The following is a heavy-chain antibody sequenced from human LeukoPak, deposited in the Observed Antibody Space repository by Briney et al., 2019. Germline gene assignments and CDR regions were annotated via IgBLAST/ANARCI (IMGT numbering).Heavy chain of an antibody. D-gene: IGHD6-19*01. CDR2: ITTDETTA. CDR3: ARDFDTGWSFDY. J-gene: IGHJ4*02. CDR1: GFTFSGHP. V-gene: IGHV3-64*02. Sequence: PGGSLRLSCAAAGFTFSGHPMHWVRQAPGKGLEFLSSITTDETTAYYADSVRGRFTISRGNSKNTLYLQMDSLRPEDTAVYYCARDFDTGWSFDYWGQGTLVTVSS.